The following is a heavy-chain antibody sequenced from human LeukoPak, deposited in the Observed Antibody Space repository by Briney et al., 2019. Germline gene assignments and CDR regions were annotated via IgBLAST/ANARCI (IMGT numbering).Heavy chain of an antibody. CDR1: GITFSGHA. D-gene: IGHD1-26*01. J-gene: IGHJ4*02. CDR2: IRSDGTNK. V-gene: IGHV3-30*02. CDR3: ASRPSNIEWGPFDY. Sequence: GGSLRLSCAVSGITFSGHAMHWVRQAPGKGLEWVAFIRSDGTNKDYADSLKGRFIISRDNSKNTLYLQMNSLRTEDTAVYFCASRPSNIEWGPFDYWGQGTLVTVSS.